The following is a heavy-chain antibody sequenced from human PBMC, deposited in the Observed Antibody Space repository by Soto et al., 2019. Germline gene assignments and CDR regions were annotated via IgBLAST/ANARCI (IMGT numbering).Heavy chain of an antibody. CDR1: GFTFSSYG. CDR3: AKGMSYYDILTGYPLDY. Sequence: GGSLRLSCAASGFTFSSYGMHWVRQAPGKGLEWVAVISYDGSNKYYADSVKGRFTISRDNSKNTLYLQMNSLRAEDTAVYYCAKGMSYYDILTGYPLDYWGQGTLVTVSS. V-gene: IGHV3-30*18. D-gene: IGHD3-9*01. J-gene: IGHJ4*02. CDR2: ISYDGSNK.